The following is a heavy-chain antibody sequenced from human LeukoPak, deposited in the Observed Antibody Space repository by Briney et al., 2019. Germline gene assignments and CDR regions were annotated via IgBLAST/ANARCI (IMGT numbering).Heavy chain of an antibody. D-gene: IGHD6-19*01. J-gene: IGHJ6*02. Sequence: GGSLRLSCAASRFTFSSYSVNWVRQAPGKGLEWVSAISGSGGSTYYADSVKGRFTISRDNSKNTLYLQMNSLRAEDTAVYYCAKSQYSSGWSNYGMDVWGQGTTVTVSS. CDR2: ISGSGGST. CDR1: RFTFSSYS. V-gene: IGHV3-23*01. CDR3: AKSQYSSGWSNYGMDV.